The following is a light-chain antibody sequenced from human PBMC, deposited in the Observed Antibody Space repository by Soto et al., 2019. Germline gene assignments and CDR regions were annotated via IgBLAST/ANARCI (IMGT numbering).Light chain of an antibody. CDR1: SGSIASNY. Sequence: NFMLTQPHSVSESPGKTVTISCTRSSGSIASNYVQWYQQRPGSAPTTVIYEDNQRPSGVPDRFSGSIDSSSNSASLTISGLKTEDEADYYCQSDDSSSWVLGGGTKLTVL. CDR2: EDN. J-gene: IGLJ3*02. CDR3: QSDDSSSWV. V-gene: IGLV6-57*03.